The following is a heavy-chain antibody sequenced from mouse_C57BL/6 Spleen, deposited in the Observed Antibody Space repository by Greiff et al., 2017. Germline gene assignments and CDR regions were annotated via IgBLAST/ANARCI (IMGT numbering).Heavy chain of an antibody. D-gene: IGHD2-5*01. CDR2: INPSNGGT. V-gene: IGHV1-53*01. CDR1: GYTFTSYW. Sequence: QVQLKQPGTELVKPGASVKLSCKASGYTFTSYWMHWVKQRPGQGLEWIGNINPSNGGTNYNEKFKSKATLTVDKSSSTAYMQLSSLTSEDSAVYYCARGSNYGGAMDYWGQGTSVTVSS. CDR3: ARGSNYGGAMDY. J-gene: IGHJ4*01.